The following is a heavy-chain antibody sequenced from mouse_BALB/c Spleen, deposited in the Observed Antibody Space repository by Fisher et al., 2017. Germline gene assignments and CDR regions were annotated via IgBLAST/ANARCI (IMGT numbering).Heavy chain of an antibody. J-gene: IGHJ4*01. CDR3: ARWGLNTMDY. Sequence: KFKGKATITADTSSNTAYLQLSSLTSEDSAVYYCARWGLNTMDYWGQGTSVTVSS. V-gene: IGHV14-2*02. D-gene: IGHD2-4*01.